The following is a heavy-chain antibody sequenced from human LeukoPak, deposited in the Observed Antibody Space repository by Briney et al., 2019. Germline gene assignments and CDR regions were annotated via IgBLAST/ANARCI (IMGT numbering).Heavy chain of an antibody. V-gene: IGHV3-30*04. CDR3: ARVYYGDYGALDY. J-gene: IGHJ4*02. Sequence: GGSLRLSCAASGFTFSSYAMHWVRQAPGKGLEWVAVISYDGSNKYYADSVKGRFTISRDNSKNTLYLQMNSLRAEDTAVYYCARVYYGDYGALDYWGQGTLVTVSS. D-gene: IGHD4-17*01. CDR1: GFTFSSYA. CDR2: ISYDGSNK.